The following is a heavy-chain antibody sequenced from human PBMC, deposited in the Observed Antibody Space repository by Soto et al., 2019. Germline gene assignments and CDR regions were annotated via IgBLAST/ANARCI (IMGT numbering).Heavy chain of an antibody. D-gene: IGHD2-21*02. J-gene: IGHJ4*02. CDR2: INAGNGNT. Sequence: ASVKVSCKASGYTFTSYAMHWVRQAPGQRLEWMGWINAGNGNTKYSQKFQERVTITRDMSTNTAYMELSSLRSEDTAVYYCAADPYCGGDCYFDYWGQGIMVTVSS. CDR1: GYTFTSYA. V-gene: IGHV1-3*01. CDR3: AADPYCGGDCYFDY.